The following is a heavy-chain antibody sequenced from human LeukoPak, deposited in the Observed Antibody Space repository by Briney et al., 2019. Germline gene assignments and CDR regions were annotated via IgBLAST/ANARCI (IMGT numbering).Heavy chain of an antibody. CDR2: IYYSGST. Sequence: SETLSLTCTVSGGSISSGDYYWSWIRQPPGKGLEWIGYIYYSGSTYYNPSLKSRVTISVDTSKNQFSLKLSSVTAADTAVYYCARDSRLLGGDYDDYWGQGTLVTVSS. CDR1: GGSISSGDYY. D-gene: IGHD4-17*01. CDR3: ARDSRLLGGDYDDY. V-gene: IGHV4-30-4*01. J-gene: IGHJ4*02.